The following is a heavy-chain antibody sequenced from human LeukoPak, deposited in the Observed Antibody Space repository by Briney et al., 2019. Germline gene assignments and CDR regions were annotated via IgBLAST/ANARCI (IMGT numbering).Heavy chain of an antibody. J-gene: IGHJ3*02. CDR3: VKEHVDRAFTRSFEI. Sequence: GGSLRLSCAASGFTFSTNPMSWVRQAPGKGLESVSAISDTRTYYADAVKGRFTISRDNSKNTVFLQMNSLRAEDTAVYYCVKEHVDRAFTRSFEIWGQRTAVTVSS. CDR1: GFTFSTNP. V-gene: IGHV3-23*01. D-gene: IGHD3-10*01. CDR2: ISDTRT.